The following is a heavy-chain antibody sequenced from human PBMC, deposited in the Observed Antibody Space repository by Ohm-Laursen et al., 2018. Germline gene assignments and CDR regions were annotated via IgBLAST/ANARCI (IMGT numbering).Heavy chain of an antibody. CDR1: GFTFSNFW. Sequence: SLRLSCAASGFTFSNFWMSWVRQAPGKGLEWVASIKQDGTEKYYVESMQGRFTISRDNAKNSVYLQMNSLRAEDTAIYYCARDPIDNNGYNPDYWGQGTLVTVSS. J-gene: IGHJ4*02. D-gene: IGHD1-14*01. CDR2: IKQDGTEK. CDR3: ARDPIDNNGYNPDY. V-gene: IGHV3-7*01.